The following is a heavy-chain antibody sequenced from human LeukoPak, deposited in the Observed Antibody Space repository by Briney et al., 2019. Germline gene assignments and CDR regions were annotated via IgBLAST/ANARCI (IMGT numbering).Heavy chain of an antibody. Sequence: GESLKISCKGSGYSFTSYWIGWVHQMPGKGLEWMGIIYPDDSDTRYSPSFQGQVTISADKSIYTAYLQWRSLKASDTAMYYCARHGDITATGSLDYWGQGTLVTVSS. J-gene: IGHJ4*02. CDR1: GYSFTSYW. CDR3: ARHGDITATGSLDY. D-gene: IGHD6-13*01. CDR2: IYPDDSDT. V-gene: IGHV5-51*07.